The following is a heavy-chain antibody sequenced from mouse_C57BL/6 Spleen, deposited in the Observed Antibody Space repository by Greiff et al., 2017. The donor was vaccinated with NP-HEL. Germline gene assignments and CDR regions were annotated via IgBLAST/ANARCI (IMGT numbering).Heavy chain of an antibody. J-gene: IGHJ4*01. D-gene: IGHD2-12*01. CDR1: GYTFTSYW. CDR2: IYPGSGST. Sequence: VQLQQSGAALVKPGASVKMSCKASGYTFTSYWITWVKQRPGQGLEWIGDIYPGSGSTNFNEKFKSKATLTVDTSSSTAYMQLSSLTSEDSAVYYCARSDSPLYYAMDYWGQGTSVTVSS. V-gene: IGHV1-55*01. CDR3: ARSDSPLYYAMDY.